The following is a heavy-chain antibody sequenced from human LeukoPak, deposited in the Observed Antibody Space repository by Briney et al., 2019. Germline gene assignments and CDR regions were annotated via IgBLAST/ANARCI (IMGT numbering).Heavy chain of an antibody. D-gene: IGHD7-27*01. V-gene: IGHV3-9*01. CDR2: ISWNSGSI. J-gene: IGHJ4*02. CDR1: GFTFDDYA. Sequence: PGRSLRLSCAASGFTFDDYAMHWVRQAPGKGLEWVSGISWNSGSIGYADSVKGRFTISRDNAKNSLYLQMNSLRAEDTALYYCAKDDAQTGFDYWGQGTLVTVSS. CDR3: AKDDAQTGFDY.